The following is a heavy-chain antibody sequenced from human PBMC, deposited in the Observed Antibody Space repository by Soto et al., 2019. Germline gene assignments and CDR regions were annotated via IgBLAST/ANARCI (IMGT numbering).Heavy chain of an antibody. D-gene: IGHD2-15*01. CDR3: ARVYGCSGGSCYDYYGMDV. Sequence: SVKVSCKASGGTFSSYAISWVRQAPGQGLEWMGGIIPIFGTANYAQKFQGRVTITADESTSTAYMELSSLRSEDTAVYYCARVYGCSGGSCYDYYGMDVWGQGTTVTVSS. CDR2: IIPIFGTA. J-gene: IGHJ6*02. CDR1: GGTFSSYA. V-gene: IGHV1-69*13.